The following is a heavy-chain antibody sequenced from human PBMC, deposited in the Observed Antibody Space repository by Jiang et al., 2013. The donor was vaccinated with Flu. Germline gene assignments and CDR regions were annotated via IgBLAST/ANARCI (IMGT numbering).Heavy chain of an antibody. V-gene: IGHV1-2*02. CDR3: AETTPDTVLGSFDY. CDR1: GYTFTGYY. CDR2: INPNSGGT. D-gene: IGHD1-7*01. J-gene: IGHJ4*02. Sequence: SCKASGYTFTGYYMHWVRQAPGQGLEWMGWINPNSGGTNYAQKFQGRVTMTRDTSISTAYMELSRLRSDDTAVYYCAETTPDTVLGSFDYWGQGTLVTVSS.